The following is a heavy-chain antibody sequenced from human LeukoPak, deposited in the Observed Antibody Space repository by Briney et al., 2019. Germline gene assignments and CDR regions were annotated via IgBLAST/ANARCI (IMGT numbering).Heavy chain of an antibody. V-gene: IGHV4-39*07. CDR3: AREVFFDY. D-gene: IGHD1-14*01. Sequence: SETLSLTCSVSGVSISNGSNYWGWIRQPPGKTLEWIGSIYSRGNTYYNPSLKSRVIILIDTAKNHFSLNLSSVTAADTAVYYCAREVFFDYWGQGTLVTVSS. CDR1: GVSISNGSNY. CDR2: IYSRGNT. J-gene: IGHJ4*02.